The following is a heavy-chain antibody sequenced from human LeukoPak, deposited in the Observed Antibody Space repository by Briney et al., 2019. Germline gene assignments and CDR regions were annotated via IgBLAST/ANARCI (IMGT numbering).Heavy chain of an antibody. CDR2: ISAYNGNT. Sequence: ASVKVSCKASGGTFSSYAISWVRQAPGQGLEWMGWISAYNGNTNYAQKLQGRVTMTTDTSTSTAYMELRSLRSDDTAVYYCARGTHDSSGYYYEPPDYWGQGTLVTVSS. J-gene: IGHJ4*02. CDR3: ARGTHDSSGYYYEPPDY. D-gene: IGHD3-22*01. V-gene: IGHV1-18*01. CDR1: GGTFSSYA.